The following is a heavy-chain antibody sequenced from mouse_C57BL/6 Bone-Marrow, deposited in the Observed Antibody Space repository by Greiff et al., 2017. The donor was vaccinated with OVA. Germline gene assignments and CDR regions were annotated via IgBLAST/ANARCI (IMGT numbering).Heavy chain of an antibody. V-gene: IGHV5-6*02. CDR3: ARRPYYYGSSYFYAMDY. CDR2: ISSGGSYT. D-gene: IGHD1-1*01. J-gene: IGHJ4*01. Sequence: DVKLVESGGDLVKPGGSLKLSCAASGFTFSSYGMSWVRQTPDKRLEWVATISSGGSYTYYPDSVKGRFTISRDNAKNTLYLQMSSLKSEDTAMYYCARRPYYYGSSYFYAMDYWGQGTSVTVSS. CDR1: GFTFSSYG.